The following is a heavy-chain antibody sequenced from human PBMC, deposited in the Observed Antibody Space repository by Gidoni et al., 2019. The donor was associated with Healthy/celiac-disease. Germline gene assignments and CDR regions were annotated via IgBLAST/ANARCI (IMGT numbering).Heavy chain of an antibody. CDR1: GYTFTSSG. Sequence: QVQLLQSGAEVKKPGASVQVSCTASGYTFTSSGISWVRPDPGQGLEWMGWIIAYNGKTTYAQKLKGRVTMTTDKSTSTDYMELRSRRSDDTAVYYCARARIAVADTDYWGQGTLVTVA. J-gene: IGHJ4*02. CDR3: ARARIAVADTDY. CDR2: IIAYNGKT. V-gene: IGHV1-18*01. D-gene: IGHD6-19*01.